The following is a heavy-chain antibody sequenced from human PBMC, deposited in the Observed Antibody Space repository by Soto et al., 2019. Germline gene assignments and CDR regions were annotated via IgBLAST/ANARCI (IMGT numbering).Heavy chain of an antibody. J-gene: IGHJ6*02. V-gene: IGHV3-30*18. CDR3: AKDTGRIAARPYYYYGMDV. CDR2: ISYDGSNK. D-gene: IGHD6-6*01. CDR1: GFTFSSYG. Sequence: VQLVESGGGVVQPGRSLRLSCAASGFTFSSYGMHWVRQAPGKGLEWVAVISYDGSNKYYADSVKGRFTISRDNSKNTLYLQMNSLRAEDTAVYYCAKDTGRIAARPYYYYGMDVWGQGTTVTVSS.